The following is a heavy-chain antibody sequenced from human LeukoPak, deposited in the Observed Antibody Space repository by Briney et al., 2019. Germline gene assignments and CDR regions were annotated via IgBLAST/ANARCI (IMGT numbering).Heavy chain of an antibody. D-gene: IGHD4-17*01. CDR2: ISDSGGRT. CDR3: AKSDYGDYDAFDV. V-gene: IGHV3-23*01. Sequence: GGSLRLSCAASGFTFSSYAMTWVRQAPGKGLEWVSSISDSGGRTYYADSVKGRCTISRDNFKKTLYLEMDSLRAEDTGVYYCAKSDYGDYDAFDVWGQGTMVTVSS. J-gene: IGHJ3*01. CDR1: GFTFSSYA.